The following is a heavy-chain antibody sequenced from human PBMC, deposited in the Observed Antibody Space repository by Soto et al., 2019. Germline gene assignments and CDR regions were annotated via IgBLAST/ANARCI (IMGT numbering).Heavy chain of an antibody. V-gene: IGHV4-59*01. Sequence: PSETLSLTCTVSGGSISSYYWSWIRQPPGKGLEWIGYIYYSGSTNYNPSLKSRVTISVDTPKNQFSLKLSSVTAADTAVYYCARTLYSYGPRFDYWGQGTLVTVSS. CDR2: IYYSGST. CDR1: GGSISSYY. J-gene: IGHJ4*02. D-gene: IGHD5-18*01. CDR3: ARTLYSYGPRFDY.